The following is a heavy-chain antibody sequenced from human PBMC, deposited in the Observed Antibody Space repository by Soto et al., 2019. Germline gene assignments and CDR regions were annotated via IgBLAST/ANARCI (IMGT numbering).Heavy chain of an antibody. CDR2: ISYGGSNK. V-gene: IGHV3-30-3*01. Sequence: QVQLVESGGGVVQPGRSLRLSCAASGFTFSSYAMHWVRQAPGKGLEWVAVISYGGSNKYYADSVKGRFTISRDNSKNTQYLQKNSLRAEDAAEYYGARDLIDLGRDGYGTFDYWGQGTMVTVSS. D-gene: IGHD5-18*01. CDR3: ARDLIDLGRDGYGTFDY. J-gene: IGHJ4*02. CDR1: GFTFSSYA.